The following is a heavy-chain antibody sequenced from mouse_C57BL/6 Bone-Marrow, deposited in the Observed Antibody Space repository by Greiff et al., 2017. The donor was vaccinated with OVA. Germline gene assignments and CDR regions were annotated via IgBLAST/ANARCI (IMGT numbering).Heavy chain of an antibody. CDR3: ARWDDLLLAY. D-gene: IGHD2-1*01. CDR2: IYPRSGNT. CDR1: GYTLTSYG. V-gene: IGHV1-81*01. J-gene: IGHJ3*01. Sequence: VQLQQSGAELARPGASVKLSCKASGYTLTSYGISWVKQRTGQGLEWIGEIYPRSGNTYYNEKFKGKATLTADKSSSTAYMELRSLTSEDSAVYFCARWDDLLLAYWGQGTLVTVSA.